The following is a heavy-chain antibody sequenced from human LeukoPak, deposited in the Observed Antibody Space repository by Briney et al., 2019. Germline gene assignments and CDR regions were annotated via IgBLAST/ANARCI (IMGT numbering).Heavy chain of an antibody. Sequence: SVKVSCKASGGTFSSYAISWVRQAPGQGLEWMGGIIPIFGTANYAQKFQGRVTITADESTSTAYMELSSLRSEDTAVYYCARGRDYNNWFDPWGQGTLVTVSS. V-gene: IGHV1-69*13. J-gene: IGHJ5*02. CDR1: GGTFSSYA. CDR2: IIPIFGTA. CDR3: ARGRDYNNWFDP. D-gene: IGHD4-11*01.